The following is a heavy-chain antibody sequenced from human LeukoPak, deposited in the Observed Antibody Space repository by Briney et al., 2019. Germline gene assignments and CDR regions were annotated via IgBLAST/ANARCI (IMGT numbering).Heavy chain of an antibody. CDR1: GYAFTSYY. CDR2: INPGDGGT. J-gene: IGHJ6*02. V-gene: IGHV1-46*01. CDR3: AREPRKDGHNGMDV. D-gene: IGHD5-24*01. Sequence: ASVKVSCKASGYAFTSYYMHWVRQAPGQGLEWVGIINPGDGGTSYAQKFQGRATMSRDTSTSTLYMELSSLTSEDTALYYCAREPRKDGHNGMDVWGQGTTVTVSS.